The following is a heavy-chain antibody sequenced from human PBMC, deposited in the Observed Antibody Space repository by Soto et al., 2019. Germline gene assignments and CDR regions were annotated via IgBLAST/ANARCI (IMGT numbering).Heavy chain of an antibody. CDR2: IIPIFGTA. CDR1: GGTFSSYA. V-gene: IGHV1-69*13. Sequence: GASVKVSCKASGGTFSSYAISWVRQAPGQGLEWMGGIIPIFGTANYAQKFQGRVTITADESTSTAYMELSSLRSEDTAVYYCARVNPPKGYGSGSYYNEDYYYGMDVWVQGTTVTVSS. CDR3: ARVNPPKGYGSGSYYNEDYYYGMDV. J-gene: IGHJ6*02. D-gene: IGHD3-10*01.